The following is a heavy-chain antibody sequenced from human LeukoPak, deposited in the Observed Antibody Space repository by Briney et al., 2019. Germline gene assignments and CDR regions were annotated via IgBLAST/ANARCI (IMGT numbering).Heavy chain of an antibody. V-gene: IGHV3-23*01. CDR2: ISGSGDNT. Sequence: GGSLRLSCAASGFTFSSYAMSWVRQAPGKGLEWVSIISGSGDNTYYADSMKGRFTISRDNSKNTLYLQMNSLRAEDTAIYYCAKAHSSSWYYFDYWGQGTLVTVSS. CDR1: GFTFSSYA. J-gene: IGHJ4*02. CDR3: AKAHSSSWYYFDY. D-gene: IGHD6-13*01.